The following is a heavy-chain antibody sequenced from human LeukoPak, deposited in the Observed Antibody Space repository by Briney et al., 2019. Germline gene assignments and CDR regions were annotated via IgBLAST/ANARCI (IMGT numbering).Heavy chain of an antibody. CDR1: GGSISSYY. J-gene: IGHJ4*02. V-gene: IGHV4-59*01. CDR2: IYYSGNS. Sequence: SETLSLTCTVSGGSISSYYWSWIRQPPRKGLEWIGYIYYSGNSNYNPSLKSRVTISADTSKNEFSLKLSSVTAADTAIYYCATRSTGVAATFDSWGQGALVTVSS. CDR3: ATRSTGVAATFDS. D-gene: IGHD2-15*01.